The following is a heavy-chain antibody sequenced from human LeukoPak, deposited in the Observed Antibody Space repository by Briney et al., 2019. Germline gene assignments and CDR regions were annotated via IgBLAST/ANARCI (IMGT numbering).Heavy chain of an antibody. CDR2: VCSSGST. CDR1: GGSISSYC. CDR3: ARDGAFDI. V-gene: IGHV4-59*01. Sequence: SETLSLTCTVSGGSISSYCWSWIRQPPGKGLEWIGYVCSSGSTNYNPSLKSRLTISVDTSKNQFSLNLSSETAADTAVYYCARDGAFDIWGQGTMVTVSS. J-gene: IGHJ3*02.